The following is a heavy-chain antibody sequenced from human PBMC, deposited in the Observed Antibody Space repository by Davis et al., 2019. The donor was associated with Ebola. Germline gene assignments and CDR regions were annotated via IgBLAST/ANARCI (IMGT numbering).Heavy chain of an antibody. J-gene: IGHJ4*02. Sequence: ASVTVSCKASGYTFTSYYMHWVRQAPGQGLEWMGIINPSGGSTSYAQKFQGRVTMTRDTSTSTVYMELSSLRSEDTAVYYCARDGQLARLFDYWGQGTLVTVSS. CDR2: INPSGGST. CDR1: GYTFTSYY. V-gene: IGHV1-46*01. D-gene: IGHD6-13*01. CDR3: ARDGQLARLFDY.